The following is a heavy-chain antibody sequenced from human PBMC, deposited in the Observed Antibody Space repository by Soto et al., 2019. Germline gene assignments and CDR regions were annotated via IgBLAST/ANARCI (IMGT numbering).Heavy chain of an antibody. CDR2: IYYSGST. CDR3: ACARLRYFDWLFHFDY. D-gene: IGHD3-9*01. J-gene: IGHJ4*02. CDR1: GGSISSSSYY. Sequence: PSETLSLTCTVSGGSISSSSYYWGWIRQPPGKGLEWIGSIYYSGSTYYNPSLKSRVTISVDTSKNQFSLKLSSVTAADTAVYYCACARLRYFDWLFHFDYWGQGTLVTVSS. V-gene: IGHV4-39*01.